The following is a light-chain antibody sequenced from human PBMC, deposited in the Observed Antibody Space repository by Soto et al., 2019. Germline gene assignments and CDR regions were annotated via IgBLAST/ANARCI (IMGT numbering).Light chain of an antibody. CDR2: NDD. J-gene: IGLJ3*02. CDR3: STWDDSLNGWV. Sequence: QSVLTQPPSASGPPGQRVTISCSGGISNIGKDTVNWYQQLPGTAPKLLMFNDDKRPSGVPDRFSGSRSGTSASLAISGLQSDDEAVYFCSTWDDSLNGWVFGGGTKLTVL. V-gene: IGLV1-44*01. CDR1: ISNIGKDT.